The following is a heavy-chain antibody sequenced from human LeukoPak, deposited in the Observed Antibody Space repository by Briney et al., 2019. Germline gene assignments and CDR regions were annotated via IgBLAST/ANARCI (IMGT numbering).Heavy chain of an antibody. CDR2: IYYSGST. CDR3: ARGGYSYGYPRYYYYMDV. CDR1: GGSISSGDYY. D-gene: IGHD5-18*01. Sequence: PSETLSLTCTVSGGSISSGDYYWSWIRQPPGKGLEWIGYIYYSGSTNYNPSLKSRVTISVDTSKNQFSLKLSSVTAADTAVYYCARGGYSYGYPRYYYYMDVWGKGTTVTVSS. V-gene: IGHV4-61*08. J-gene: IGHJ6*03.